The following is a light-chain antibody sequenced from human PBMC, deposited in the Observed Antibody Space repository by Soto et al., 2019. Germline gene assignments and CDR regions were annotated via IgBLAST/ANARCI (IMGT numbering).Light chain of an antibody. CDR1: QSISSY. CDR3: QQSDTTPWT. CDR2: EAS. J-gene: IGKJ1*01. V-gene: IGKV1-39*01. Sequence: DIQMTQSPSSLSASVGDRVTITRRASQSISSYLNWYQQKPGKAPKLLIYEASSLQSGVPSRFSGSGSGTDFTLTISSLQPEDFATYYCQQSDTTPWTFGQGTKVDI.